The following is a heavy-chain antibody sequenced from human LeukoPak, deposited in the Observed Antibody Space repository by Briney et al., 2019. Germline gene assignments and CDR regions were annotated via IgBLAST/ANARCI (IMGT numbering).Heavy chain of an antibody. D-gene: IGHD6-19*01. V-gene: IGHV1-18*04. CDR3: ARVLAVAGTGVDY. J-gene: IGHJ4*02. Sequence: ASVKVSCKASGYTFTGYYMHWVRQAPGQGLEWMGWISAYNGNTNYAQKLQGRVTMTTDTSTSTAYMELRSLRSDDTAVYYCARVLAVAGTGVDYWGQGTLVTVSS. CDR2: ISAYNGNT. CDR1: GYTFTGYY.